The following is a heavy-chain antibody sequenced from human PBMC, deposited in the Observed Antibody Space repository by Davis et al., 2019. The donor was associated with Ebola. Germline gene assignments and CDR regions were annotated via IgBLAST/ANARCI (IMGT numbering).Heavy chain of an antibody. CDR1: GYSFTSYW. J-gene: IGHJ4*02. CDR3: ARRHAAASYYFDY. Sequence: PGGSLRLSCKGSGYSFTSYWLGWVRQMPGKGLEWMGIIYPGDSDTRYSPSFQGQVTISADKSISTAYLQWSSLKASDTAMYYCARRHAAASYYFDYWGQGTLVTVSS. D-gene: IGHD2-2*01. V-gene: IGHV5-51*01. CDR2: IYPGDSDT.